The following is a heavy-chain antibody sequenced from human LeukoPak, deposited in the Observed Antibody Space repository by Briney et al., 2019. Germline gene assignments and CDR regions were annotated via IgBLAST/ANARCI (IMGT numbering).Heavy chain of an antibody. V-gene: IGHV4-30-4*01. CDR2: IYYSGST. J-gene: IGHJ6*02. CDR1: GGSISSGDYY. D-gene: IGHD5-18*01. Sequence: SETLSLTCTVSGGSISSGDYYWSWIRQPPGKGLEWIGYIYYSGSTYYNPSLKSRVTISVDTSKNRFSLKLSSVTAADTAVYYCARGIRGYSYGLQFYYYGMDVWGQGTTVTVSS. CDR3: ARGIRGYSYGLQFYYYGMDV.